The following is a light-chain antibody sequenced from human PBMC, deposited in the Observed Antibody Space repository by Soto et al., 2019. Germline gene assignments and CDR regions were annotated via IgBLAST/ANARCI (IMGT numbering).Light chain of an antibody. CDR3: QQYNDWPPVWT. CDR1: QGISSN. J-gene: IGKJ1*01. CDR2: GAS. V-gene: IGKV3D-15*01. Sequence: EIVMTQSPDTLSVTPGEIATLSCRASQGISSNLAWYQQRPGQAPRLLIYGASTRATGIPARFSGSGSGTEFTLTISSLQSEDFAVYYCQQYNDWPPVWTFGQGTRVEV.